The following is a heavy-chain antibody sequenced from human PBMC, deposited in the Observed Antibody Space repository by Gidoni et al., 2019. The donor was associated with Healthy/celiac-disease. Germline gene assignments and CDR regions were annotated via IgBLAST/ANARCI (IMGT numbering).Heavy chain of an antibody. D-gene: IGHD2-2*02. CDR3: AKDIFGYTVEGAFDI. J-gene: IGHJ3*02. CDR2: ISWNSGSI. V-gene: IGHV3-9*01. CDR1: GFTFDDYA. Sequence: EVQLVESGGGLVQPGRSLRLSCAASGFTFDDYAMHWVRQAPGKGLEWVSGISWNSGSIGYADSVKGRFTISRDNAKNSLYLQMNSLRAEDTALYYCAKDIFGYTVEGAFDIWGQGTMVTVSS.